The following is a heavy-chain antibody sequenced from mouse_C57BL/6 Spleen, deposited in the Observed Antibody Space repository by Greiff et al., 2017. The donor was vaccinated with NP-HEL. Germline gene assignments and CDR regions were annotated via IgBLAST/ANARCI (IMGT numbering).Heavy chain of an antibody. CDR1: GYTFTTYS. CDR2: FHPYNGDT. Sequence: QVQLQQSGAELVKPGASVKMSCKASGYTFTTYSIEWMKQNPGKSLEWIGNFHPYNGDTKYNEKFKGKATLTVEKSSSTVYLELSRLTSDDSAVYYCAIAYSNYYAWFAYWGQGTLVTVSA. CDR3: AIAYSNYYAWFAY. D-gene: IGHD2-5*01. V-gene: IGHV1-47*01. J-gene: IGHJ3*01.